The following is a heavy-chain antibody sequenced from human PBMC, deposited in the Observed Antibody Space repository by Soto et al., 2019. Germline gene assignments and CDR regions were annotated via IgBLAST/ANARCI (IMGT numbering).Heavy chain of an antibody. Sequence: QLQLQESGPGLVKPSETLSLTCTVSGGSISSSNYHWGWIRQPPGKGLEWIGSMYYSGSAYYNPSLKSRVTISVDTSKNLFSLKLTSVTAADTPVYHCATHFGNSPPGSWGQGTLVTVSS. CDR2: MYYSGSA. J-gene: IGHJ4*02. CDR1: GGSISSSNYH. CDR3: ATHFGNSPPGS. V-gene: IGHV4-39*01. D-gene: IGHD3-3*01.